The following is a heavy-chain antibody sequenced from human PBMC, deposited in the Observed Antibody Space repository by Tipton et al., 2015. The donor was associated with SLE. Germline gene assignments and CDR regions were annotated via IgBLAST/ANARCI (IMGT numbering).Heavy chain of an antibody. Sequence: SLRLSCAASGFTFSSYSMNWVRQAPGKGLEWVSSISSSSSYIYYADSVKGRFTISRDNAKNSLYLQMNSLRAEDTAVYYCARDIVVVPAARLYMDVWGQGTLVTVSS. CDR2: ISSSSSYI. CDR3: ARDIVVVPAARLYMDV. V-gene: IGHV3-21*01. D-gene: IGHD2-2*01. J-gene: IGHJ4*02. CDR1: GFTFSSYS.